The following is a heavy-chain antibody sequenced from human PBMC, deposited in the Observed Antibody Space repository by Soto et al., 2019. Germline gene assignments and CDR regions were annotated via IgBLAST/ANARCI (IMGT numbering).Heavy chain of an antibody. J-gene: IGHJ6*02. Sequence: QVQLVQSGAEVKKPGSSVKVSCKASGGTFSSYAISWVRQAPGQGLEWMGGIIPIFGTANYAQKFQGRVTITADKSTRTAYMELSSMRSEDMAVYYCARSRYSYGWDYYYYGMDVWGQGTTVTVSS. CDR3: ARSRYSYGWDYYYYGMDV. V-gene: IGHV1-69*06. CDR2: IIPIFGTA. D-gene: IGHD5-18*01. CDR1: GGTFSSYA.